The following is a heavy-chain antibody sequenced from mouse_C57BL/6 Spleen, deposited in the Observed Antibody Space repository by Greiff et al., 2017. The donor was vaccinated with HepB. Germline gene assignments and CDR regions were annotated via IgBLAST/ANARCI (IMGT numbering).Heavy chain of an antibody. Sequence: EVQLVESGGGLVQPGGSLSLSCAASGFTFTDYYMSWVRQPPGKALEWLGFIRNKANGYTTEYSASVKGRFTISRDNSQSILYLQMNALRAEDSATYYCARYRLAFAYWGQGTLVTVSA. CDR2: IRNKANGYTT. CDR3: ARYRLAFAY. J-gene: IGHJ3*01. D-gene: IGHD3-3*01. V-gene: IGHV7-3*01. CDR1: GFTFTDYY.